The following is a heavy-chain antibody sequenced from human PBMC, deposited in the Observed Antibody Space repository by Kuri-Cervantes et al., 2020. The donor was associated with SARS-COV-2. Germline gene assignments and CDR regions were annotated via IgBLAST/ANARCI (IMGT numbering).Heavy chain of an antibody. V-gene: IGHV4-39*01. D-gene: IGHD3-3*01. CDR1: GGSISSSSYY. J-gene: IGHJ4*02. CDR2: IYYSGST. Sequence: GSLRLSCTVSGGSISSSSYYWGWIRQPPGKGLEWIGSIYYSGSTYYNPSLKSRVTISVDTSKNQFSLKLSSVTAADTAVYYCATHDFWSGSTFGYWGQGTLVTVSS. CDR3: ATHDFWSGSTFGY.